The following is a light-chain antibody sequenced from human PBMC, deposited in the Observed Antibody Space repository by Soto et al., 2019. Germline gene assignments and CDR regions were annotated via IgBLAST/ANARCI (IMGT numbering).Light chain of an antibody. V-gene: IGKV1-39*01. J-gene: IGKJ4*01. CDR1: QSISSY. CDR3: QQYYSYPLT. CDR2: AAS. Sequence: DIQMTQSPSSLSASVGDRVTITCRASQSISSYLNCYQQKPGKAPDLLIYAASSLQSGVPARFSGSGSGTDFTLTISCLQSEDFATYYCQQYYSYPLTFGGGTKV.